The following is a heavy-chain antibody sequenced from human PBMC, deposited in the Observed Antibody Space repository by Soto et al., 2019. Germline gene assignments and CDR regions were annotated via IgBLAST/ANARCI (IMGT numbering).Heavy chain of an antibody. V-gene: IGHV4-34*01. CDR2: INHSGST. D-gene: IGHD3-16*02. CDR3: ARGRRIVRAFDI. Sequence: QVQLQQWGAGLLKPSETLSLTCAVYGGSFSGYYWSWIRQPPGKGLEWIGEINHSGSTNYNPSLKSRVTISVDTSKNQFSLTLSSVTAADTAVYYCARGRRIVRAFDIWGQGTMVTVSS. CDR1: GGSFSGYY. J-gene: IGHJ3*02.